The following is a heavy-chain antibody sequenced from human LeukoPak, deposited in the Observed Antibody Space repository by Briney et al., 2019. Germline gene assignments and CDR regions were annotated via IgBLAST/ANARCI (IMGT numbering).Heavy chain of an antibody. D-gene: IGHD6-13*01. V-gene: IGHV3-48*01. CDR2: ITRSSSPI. J-gene: IGHJ4*02. CDR3: ARTGIAAAGIDY. CDR1: GFSFSAYS. Sequence: GGSLRLSCAASGFSFSAYSMNWVRQAPGKGLEWVSYITRSSSPIYYADSVRGRFTISRDNAKNSLYLQMNSLRAEDTAVYYCARTGIAAAGIDYWGQGTLVTVSS.